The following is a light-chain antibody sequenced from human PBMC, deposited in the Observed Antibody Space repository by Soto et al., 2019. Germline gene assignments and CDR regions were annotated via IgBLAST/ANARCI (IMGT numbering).Light chain of an antibody. J-gene: IGKJ2*01. CDR3: QQYGSSPYT. CDR2: GAS. Sequence: EIVLTQSPGTLSLSPGERATLSCRASQSVSSSYLAWYQQKPGQAPRFLMYGASSRATGIPDRFSGSGSGTDFTLTISPLEPVDFAAYYCQQYGSSPYTFGQGTKVDIK. V-gene: IGKV3-20*01. CDR1: QSVSSSY.